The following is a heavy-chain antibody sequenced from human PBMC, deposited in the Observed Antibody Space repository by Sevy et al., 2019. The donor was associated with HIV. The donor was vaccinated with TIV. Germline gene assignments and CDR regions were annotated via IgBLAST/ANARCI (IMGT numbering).Heavy chain of an antibody. CDR1: GFTVNSNY. CDR3: ARGKSGYGYALNY. Sequence: LTCAASGFTVNSNYMTWVRQAPGKGLEGVSVIHSDDTTYHADSVKDRFTISRDNFKNTLYLHMSSLRAEDTAVYYCARGKSGYGYALNYWGQGTLVTVSS. D-gene: IGHD5-18*01. J-gene: IGHJ4*02. V-gene: IGHV3-66*01. CDR2: IHSDDTT.